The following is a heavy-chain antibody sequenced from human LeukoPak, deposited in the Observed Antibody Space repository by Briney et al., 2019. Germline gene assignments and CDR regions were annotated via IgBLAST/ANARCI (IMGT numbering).Heavy chain of an antibody. J-gene: IGHJ4*02. Sequence: ASVKVSCKSSAATFSSYAISLVRQPPGQGLERMGVIIPIFDTANNAQKFHARVAITTYESTSSAYTEMSSLRSEDTAVYYCARSPSHTAMVPHFDYWGQGTLVTVSS. CDR2: IIPIFDTA. V-gene: IGHV1-69*05. CDR3: ARSPSHTAMVPHFDY. D-gene: IGHD5-18*01. CDR1: AATFSSYA.